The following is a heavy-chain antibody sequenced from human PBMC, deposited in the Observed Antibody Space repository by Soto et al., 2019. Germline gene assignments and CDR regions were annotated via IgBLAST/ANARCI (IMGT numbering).Heavy chain of an antibody. CDR2: ISYDGSNR. V-gene: IGHV3-30-3*01. Sequence: QVQLVESGGGVVQPGRSLRLSCAASGFTFSSYAMHWVRQAPGKGLEWVAVISYDGSNRYYADSVKGRFTISRDKSKNPLYQQMNSLRGEDRAEYYCARHDVLVPAAMNCWGQGTLVTVSS. CDR1: GFTFSSYA. D-gene: IGHD2-2*01. CDR3: ARHDVLVPAAMNC. J-gene: IGHJ4*02.